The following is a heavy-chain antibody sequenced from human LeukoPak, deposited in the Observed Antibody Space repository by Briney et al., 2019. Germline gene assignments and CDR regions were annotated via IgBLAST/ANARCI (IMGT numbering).Heavy chain of an antibody. CDR3: ARRVVVPAGDYFDY. CDR2: IYPGDPDT. J-gene: IGHJ4*02. Sequence: GESLKISCXGSGYSFTSYWIGWVREMPGKGLEWMGIIYPGDPDTRYSPSFQGQVTISADKSISTAYLQWSSLKASDTAMYYCARRVVVPAGDYFDYWGQGTLVTVSS. CDR1: GYSFTSYW. D-gene: IGHD2-2*01. V-gene: IGHV5-51*01.